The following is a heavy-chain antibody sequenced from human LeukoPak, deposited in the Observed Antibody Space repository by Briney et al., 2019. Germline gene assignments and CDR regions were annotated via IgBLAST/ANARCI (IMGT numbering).Heavy chain of an antibody. D-gene: IGHD3-16*02. CDR2: ISGSGGST. Sequence: GGSLRLSCAASGFTFSSYGMSWVRQAPGKGLEWVSAISGSGGSTYYADSVKGRFTISRDNSKNTLYLQMNSLRAEDTAVYYCAKPLTYDYVWGSYRPDIDYWGQGTLVTVSS. J-gene: IGHJ4*02. V-gene: IGHV3-23*01. CDR3: AKPLTYDYVWGSYRPDIDY. CDR1: GFTFSSYG.